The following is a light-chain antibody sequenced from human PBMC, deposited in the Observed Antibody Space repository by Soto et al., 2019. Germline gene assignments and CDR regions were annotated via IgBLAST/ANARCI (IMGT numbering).Light chain of an antibody. Sequence: QSVLTQPASVSGSPGQSITISCTGTSSDVGGYNYVSWYQHHPGKAPKLMIFDVSNRPSGVSNRLSGSKSGNTASLTISGLQAEDEADYYCSSYTASSTYVFGTGTKSPS. CDR3: SSYTASSTYV. V-gene: IGLV2-14*03. CDR2: DVS. CDR1: SSDVGGYNY. J-gene: IGLJ1*01.